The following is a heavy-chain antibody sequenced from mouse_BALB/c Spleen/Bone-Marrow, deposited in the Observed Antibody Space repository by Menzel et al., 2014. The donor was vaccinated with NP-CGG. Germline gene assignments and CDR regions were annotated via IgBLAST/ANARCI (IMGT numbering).Heavy chain of an antibody. V-gene: IGHV5-6-3*01. CDR2: INSNGGST. CDR3: ARGNYGNYVDYFDF. Sequence: EVKLEESGGGFVQPGGSLKLSCAASGFTFSSYGMSWVRQTPDKRLELVASINSNGGSTYYPDSVKGRVTISRDNAKNTLSLQMSSLKSEDTAMYYCARGNYGNYVDYFDFWGQATTITVSS. J-gene: IGHJ2*01. CDR1: GFTFSSYG. D-gene: IGHD2-1*01.